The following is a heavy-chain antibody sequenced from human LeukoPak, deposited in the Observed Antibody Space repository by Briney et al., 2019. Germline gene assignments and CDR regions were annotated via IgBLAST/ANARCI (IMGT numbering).Heavy chain of an antibody. V-gene: IGHV4-34*01. CDR3: ARRRLRYFDWLEGDYYYYYMDV. J-gene: IGHJ6*03. CDR1: GFTFSSYA. Sequence: GSLRLSCAASGFTFSSYAMSWVRQPPGKGLEWIGEINHSGSTNYNPSLKSRVTISVDTSKNQFSLKLSSVTAADTAVYYCARRRLRYFDWLEGDYYYYYMDVWGKGTTVTISS. CDR2: INHSGST. D-gene: IGHD3-9*01.